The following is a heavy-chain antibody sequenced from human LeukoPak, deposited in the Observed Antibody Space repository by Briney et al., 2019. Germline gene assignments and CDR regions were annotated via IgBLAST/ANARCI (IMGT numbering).Heavy chain of an antibody. CDR2: INDDGGLT. V-gene: IGHV3-64D*08. J-gene: IGHJ4*02. Sequence: PGLSLRLSCSAAVFTFSSHAMHWVRQAPGKGLEYVSTINDDGGLTYYADSVKGRFTISRDNSKNTVYLQMNNLRPDDSAVYNCLKGGWATIGPPKEWGQGTLVSVSS. CDR1: VFTFSSHA. CDR3: LKGGWATIGPPKE. D-gene: IGHD5-24*01.